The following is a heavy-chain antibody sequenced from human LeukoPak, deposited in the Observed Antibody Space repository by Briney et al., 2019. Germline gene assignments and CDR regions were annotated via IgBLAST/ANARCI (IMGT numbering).Heavy chain of an antibody. CDR3: ARALSSRGWYYFDY. J-gene: IGHJ4*02. Sequence: GGSLRLSCAASGSTVSDNYMSWVRQAPGKGLEWVSVIYSGGSTYYADSVKGRFTISRDNSKSTLYLQMNSLRAEDTAVYYCARALSSRGWYYFDYWGQGTLVTVSS. CDR1: GSTVSDNY. V-gene: IGHV3-53*01. CDR2: IYSGGST. D-gene: IGHD6-13*01.